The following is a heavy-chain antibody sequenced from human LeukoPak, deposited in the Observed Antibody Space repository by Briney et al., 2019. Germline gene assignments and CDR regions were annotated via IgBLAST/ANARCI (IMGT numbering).Heavy chain of an antibody. D-gene: IGHD6-13*01. CDR2: INANSGDT. V-gene: IGHV1-2*02. Sequence: ASVKVSCKASGHTFTGYYMHWVRQAPGQGLEWMGWINANSGDTNYAQKFQGRVTMTRDTSISTAYMELSRLRSDDTAVYYCARDRGSWLPYYWGQGTLVTVSS. CDR1: GHTFTGYY. CDR3: ARDRGSWLPYY. J-gene: IGHJ4*02.